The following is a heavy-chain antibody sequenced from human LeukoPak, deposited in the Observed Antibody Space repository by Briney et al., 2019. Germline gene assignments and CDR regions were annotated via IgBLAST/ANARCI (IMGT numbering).Heavy chain of an antibody. CDR1: GVYIRGHY. D-gene: IGHD3-22*01. J-gene: IGHJ3*02. CDR3: VRLLDNDSSGDPDTFDM. Sequence: SEPLSLTCTVSGVYIRGHYWSWIRQPPGKGLEWIGYRHYSGKTYYSSSLRSRVTISVDTSKNHFSLKLTSMIAADTAVYYCVRLLDNDSSGDPDTFDMWGQGTMVSVSS. V-gene: IGHV4-59*11. CDR2: RHYSGKT.